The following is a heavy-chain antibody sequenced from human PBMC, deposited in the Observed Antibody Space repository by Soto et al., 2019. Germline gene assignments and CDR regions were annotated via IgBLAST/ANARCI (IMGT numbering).Heavy chain of an antibody. V-gene: IGHV1-3*01. J-gene: IGHJ5*02. CDR3: VRRHVSATGIDWFDP. D-gene: IGHD6-13*01. CDR1: GYTFTSYG. CDR2: INAANGDT. Sequence: ASVKVSCKASGYTFTSYGIHWVRQAPGQRLEWMGWINAANGDTKYSPKFQGRVTITRDTSASTAYMELSSLRSEDTAVYYCVRRHVSATGIDWFDPWGQGTLVTVPS.